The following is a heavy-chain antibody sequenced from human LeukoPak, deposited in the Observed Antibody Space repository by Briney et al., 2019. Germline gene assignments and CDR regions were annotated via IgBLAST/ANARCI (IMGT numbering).Heavy chain of an antibody. CDR3: ARDRGDLGNFDY. J-gene: IGHJ4*02. Sequence: SETLSLTCTVSGGSISYYYWSWLRQPAGQGLEWIGRIYSSGSTTYNPSLKSRVTMSVDTAKNQFSLILSSVTAADTAVYYCARDRGDLGNFDYWGQGTLVTVSS. CDR1: GGSISYYY. D-gene: IGHD3-10*01. CDR2: IYSSGST. V-gene: IGHV4-4*07.